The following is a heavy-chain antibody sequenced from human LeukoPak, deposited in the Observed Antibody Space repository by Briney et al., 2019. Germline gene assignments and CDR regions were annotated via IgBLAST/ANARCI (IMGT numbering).Heavy chain of an antibody. Sequence: GGSLRLSCAASGFTFSSFWMTWVRQAPGKGLEWVADIKQDGSEKYYVDSVRGRFTISRDNATNSLYLQMNSLRAEDTAVYYCARDLNYFDYWGQGTLVTVSS. V-gene: IGHV3-7*01. CDR3: ARDLNYFDY. CDR2: IKQDGSEK. J-gene: IGHJ4*02. CDR1: GFTFSSFW.